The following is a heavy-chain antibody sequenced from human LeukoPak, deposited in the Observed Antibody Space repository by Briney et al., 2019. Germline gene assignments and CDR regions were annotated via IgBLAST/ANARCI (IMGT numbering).Heavy chain of an antibody. CDR3: ARENFRIAAAGKDYYYYMVV. V-gene: IGHV1-69*05. Sequence: SVKVSCKASGGTFSSYAISWVRQAPGQGLEWMGGIIAIFGTANYAQKFQGRVTITTDESTSTAYMELSSLRSEDTAVYYCARENFRIAAAGKDYYYYMVVWGKGTTVTVSS. J-gene: IGHJ6*03. CDR1: GGTFSSYA. CDR2: IIAIFGTA. D-gene: IGHD6-13*01.